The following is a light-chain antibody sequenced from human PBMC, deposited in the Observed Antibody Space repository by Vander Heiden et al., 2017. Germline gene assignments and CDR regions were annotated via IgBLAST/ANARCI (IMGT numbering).Light chain of an antibody. CDR2: KAS. CDR1: QDITDW. J-gene: IGKJ2*03. V-gene: IGKV1-5*03. CDR3: QQCASYYS. Sequence: DIQMTQSPSTLPASVGYKVTITCRATQDITDWLAWFQQRPGEAPRLLIYKASNLESGVPSRFSGSGSGTQFTLTISSLQPDDSATYYCQQCASYYSFGQGTKVEIK.